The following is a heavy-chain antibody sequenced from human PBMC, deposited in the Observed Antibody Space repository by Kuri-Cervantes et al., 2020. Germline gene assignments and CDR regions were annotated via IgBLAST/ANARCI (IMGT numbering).Heavy chain of an antibody. D-gene: IGHD6-6*01. CDR2: LNPKSGGT. J-gene: IGHJ4*02. Sequence: ASVKVSCKASGYIFTDYYIHWVRQAPGQGLEWMGWLNPKSGGTNYAQKFQGGVTMTRDTSITTAFMDLARLTYDDTAVYYCARGYAYVSSSELHYWGQGTLVTVSS. V-gene: IGHV1-2*02. CDR1: GYIFTDYY. CDR3: ARGYAYVSSSELHY.